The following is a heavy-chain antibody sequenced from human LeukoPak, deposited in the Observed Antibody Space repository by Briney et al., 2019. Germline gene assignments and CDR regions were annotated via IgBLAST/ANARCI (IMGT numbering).Heavy chain of an antibody. V-gene: IGHV3-53*01. CDR2: IYSGGST. D-gene: IGHD2-2*02. Sequence: GGSLRLSCTASGFTVRTHSMSWVRQAPGKGLEWVSVIYSGGSTYYADSVNGRFTISRDSSKNTLFLQMNSLRAEDTALYYCPGARKYCGSPGCYNYSHYGGRAPLATVPSAPPRGQ. CDR3: PGARKYCGSPGCYNYSHYGGRAPLATVPSAPP. J-gene: IGHJ3*01. CDR1: GFTVRTHS.